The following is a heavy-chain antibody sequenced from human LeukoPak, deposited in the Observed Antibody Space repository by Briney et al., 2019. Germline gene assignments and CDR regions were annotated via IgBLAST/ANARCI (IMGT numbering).Heavy chain of an antibody. J-gene: IGHJ5*02. Sequence: ESLKISCKGSGYSFTSYWIGWGGQMPGKGLGWIGIIYPGDSDTRYSPSFQGQVTISADKSISTAYLQWSSLKASDTAMYYCARLHKARDHNWFDPWGQGTLVTVSS. D-gene: IGHD5-24*01. CDR3: ARLHKARDHNWFDP. V-gene: IGHV5-51*01. CDR2: IYPGDSDT. CDR1: GYSFTSYW.